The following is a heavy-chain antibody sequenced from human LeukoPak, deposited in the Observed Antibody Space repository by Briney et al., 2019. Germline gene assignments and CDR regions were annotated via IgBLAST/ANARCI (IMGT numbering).Heavy chain of an antibody. CDR2: ISSSSSYI. CDR3: ARDRSSSSGRNHFDY. V-gene: IGHV3-21*01. J-gene: IGHJ4*02. D-gene: IGHD6-6*01. Sequence: GGSLRLSCAASGFTFSSYSMNWVRQAPGKGLEWVSSISSSSSYIYYADSVKGRFTISRDNAKNSLYLQMNSLRAEDTAVYYCARDRSSSSGRNHFDYWGQGTLVTVSS. CDR1: GFTFSSYS.